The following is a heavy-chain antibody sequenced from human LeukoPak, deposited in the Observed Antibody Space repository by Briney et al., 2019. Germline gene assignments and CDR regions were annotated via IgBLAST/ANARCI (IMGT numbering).Heavy chain of an antibody. V-gene: IGHV1-18*01. CDR3: ARDGDYYDSSGYYLPTYPFDY. J-gene: IGHJ4*02. CDR1: GYTFTSYG. Sequence: ASVKVSCKASGYTFTSYGISWVRQAPGQGLEWMGWISAYNGNTNYAQKLQGRVTMTTDTSTSTAYMELRSLRSDDTAVYYCARDGDYYDSSGYYLPTYPFDYWGQGTLVTVSS. CDR2: ISAYNGNT. D-gene: IGHD3-22*01.